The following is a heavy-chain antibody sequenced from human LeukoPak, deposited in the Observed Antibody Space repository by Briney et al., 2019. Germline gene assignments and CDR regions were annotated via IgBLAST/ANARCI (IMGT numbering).Heavy chain of an antibody. CDR3: ARDRRWSDYDILTGYYN. CDR2: ISSSSSTI. D-gene: IGHD3-9*01. J-gene: IGHJ4*02. CDR1: GFTLSSYR. V-gene: IGHV3-48*04. Sequence: GGSLRLSCAASGFTLSSYRMNWVRQAPGKGLEWVSYISSSSSTIYYADSVKGRFTISRDNAKNSLYLQMNSLRAEDTAVYYCARDRRWSDYDILTGYYNWGQGTLVTVSS.